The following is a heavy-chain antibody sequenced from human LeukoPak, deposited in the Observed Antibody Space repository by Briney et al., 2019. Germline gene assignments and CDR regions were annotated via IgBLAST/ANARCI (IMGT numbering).Heavy chain of an antibody. D-gene: IGHD3-16*01. J-gene: IGHJ4*02. CDR2: IWSDGINK. CDR3: ARDYAVG. Sequence: GGSLRLSCAASGFTFSDYGMHWVRQAPGKGLEWVAAIWSDGINKYSADSVKGRFTISRDNSKNTLYLQMNSLRVEDTAVYYCARDYAVGWGQGTLVTVSS. CDR1: GFTFSDYG. V-gene: IGHV3-33*01.